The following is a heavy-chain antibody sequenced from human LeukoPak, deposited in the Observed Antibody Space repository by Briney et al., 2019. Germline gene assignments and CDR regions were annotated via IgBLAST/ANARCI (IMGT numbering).Heavy chain of an antibody. CDR2: INHSGST. Sequence: SETLSLTCAVYGGSFSGYYWTWIRQPPGKGLEWIGEINHSGSTNYNPSLKSRVTISVDTSKNQFSLKLSSVTAADTAVYYCARVTGMVRGVITPRFDCWGQGTLVTVSP. CDR1: GGSFSGYY. D-gene: IGHD3-10*01. V-gene: IGHV4-34*01. CDR3: ARVTGMVRGVITPRFDC. J-gene: IGHJ4*02.